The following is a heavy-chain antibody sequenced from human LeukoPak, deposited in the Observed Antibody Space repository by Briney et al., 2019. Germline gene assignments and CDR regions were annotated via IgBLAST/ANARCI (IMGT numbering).Heavy chain of an antibody. CDR2: IYTSGGT. D-gene: IGHD4-23*01. V-gene: IGHV4-4*07. J-gene: IGHJ3*02. CDR3: ARDHPYLYGGNSPVMSFDI. Sequence: KPSETLSLTCTVSGGSISSYYWSWIRQPAGKGLEWIGRIYTSGGTNYNPSLKSRVTMSVDTSKNQFSLKLSSVTAADTAVYYCARDHPYLYGGNSPVMSFDIWGQGTMVTVSS. CDR1: GGSISSYY.